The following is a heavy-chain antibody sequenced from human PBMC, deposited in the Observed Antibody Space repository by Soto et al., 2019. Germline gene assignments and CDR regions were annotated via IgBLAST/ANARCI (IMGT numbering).Heavy chain of an antibody. V-gene: IGHV1-8*01. J-gene: IGHJ4*02. CDR2: INPNSGNR. Sequence: QVLLVQYGAEVQKPGASVKVSCKASGYTFTSYDINWVRQATGQGLEWMGWINPNSGNRGYAQKIQGRVTMTRNTSISTAYMELSSLRSEDTAVYYCAIDKVGTHFYWGQGTLVTVSS. D-gene: IGHD2-21*02. CDR3: AIDKVGTHFY. CDR1: GYTFTSYD.